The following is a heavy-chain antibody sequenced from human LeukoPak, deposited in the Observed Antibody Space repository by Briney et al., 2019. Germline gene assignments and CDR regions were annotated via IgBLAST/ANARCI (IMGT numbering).Heavy chain of an antibody. D-gene: IGHD3-22*01. J-gene: IGHJ4*02. CDR3: AKVSGGYYEVDY. CDR2: ISGSGGST. V-gene: IGHV3-23*01. Sequence: GGSLRLSCAASGLTFSRYAMSWVRQAPGKGLEWVSAISGSGGSTYYADSVKGRFTISRDISKNTLYLQMNSLRAEDTAVYYCAKVSGGYYEVDYWGQGTLVTVSS. CDR1: GLTFSRYA.